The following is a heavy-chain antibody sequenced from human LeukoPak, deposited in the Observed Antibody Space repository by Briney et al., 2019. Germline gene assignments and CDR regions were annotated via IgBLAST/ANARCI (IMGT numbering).Heavy chain of an antibody. J-gene: IGHJ4*02. CDR1: GGSISSSSYY. CDR2: IYYSGST. D-gene: IGHD1-26*01. CDR3: AGLSIVGASYFDY. V-gene: IGHV4-39*07. Sequence: SETLSLTCTVSGGSISSSSYYWGWIRQPPGKGLEWIGSIYYSGSTNYNPSLKSRVTISVDTSKNQFSLKLSSVTAADTAVYYCAGLSIVGASYFDYWGQGTLVTVSS.